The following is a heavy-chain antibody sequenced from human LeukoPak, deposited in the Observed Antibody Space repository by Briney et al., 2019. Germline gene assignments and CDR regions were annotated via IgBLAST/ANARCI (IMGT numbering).Heavy chain of an antibody. V-gene: IGHV4-34*01. CDR1: GGSFSGYY. D-gene: IGHD5-18*01. CDR3: VRGLTAMVHQDG. Sequence: SETLSLTCAVYGGSFSGYYWSWIRQPPGKGLEWIGEINHSGSTNYNPSLKSRVTISVDTSKNQFSLKLSSVTAADTAVYYCVRGLTAMVHQDGWGQGTLVTVSS. J-gene: IGHJ4*02. CDR2: INHSGST.